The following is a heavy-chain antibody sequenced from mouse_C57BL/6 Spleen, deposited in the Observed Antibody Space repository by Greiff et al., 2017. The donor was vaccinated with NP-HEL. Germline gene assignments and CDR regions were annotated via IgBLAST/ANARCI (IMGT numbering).Heavy chain of an antibody. CDR3: AKRGLTRDYFDY. Sequence: QVQLQQSGAELVKPGASVKISCKASGYAFSSYWMNWVKQRPGKGLAWIGQIYPGDGDTNYNGKFKGKATLTADKSSSTAYMQLSSLTSEDSAVYFCAKRGLTRDYFDYWGQGTTLTVSS. D-gene: IGHD4-1*01. J-gene: IGHJ2*01. CDR2: IYPGDGDT. V-gene: IGHV1-80*01. CDR1: GYAFSSYW.